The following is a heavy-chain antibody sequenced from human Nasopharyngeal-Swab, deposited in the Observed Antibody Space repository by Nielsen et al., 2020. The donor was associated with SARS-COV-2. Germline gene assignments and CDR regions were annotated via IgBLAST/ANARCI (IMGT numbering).Heavy chain of an antibody. Sequence: ESLKISCAASGFTFSDYYMSWIRQPAGKGLEWIGRIYTSGSTNYNPSLKSRVTISVDTSKNQFSLKLSSVTAADTAVYYCATIGVPAAMDVWGKGTTVTVSS. CDR3: ATIGVPAAMDV. CDR1: GFTFSDYY. V-gene: IGHV4-4*07. CDR2: IYTSGST. D-gene: IGHD2-2*01. J-gene: IGHJ6*04.